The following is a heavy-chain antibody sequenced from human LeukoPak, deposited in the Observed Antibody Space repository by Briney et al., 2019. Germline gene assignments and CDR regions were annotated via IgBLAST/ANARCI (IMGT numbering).Heavy chain of an antibody. CDR3: ARDATDAAFTPMNDY. CDR2: TSAYNGNT. D-gene: IGHD2-15*01. CDR1: GYTFTSYG. V-gene: IGHV1-18*01. J-gene: IGHJ4*02. Sequence: ASVEVSCKASGYTFTSYGISWVRQAPGQGLEWMGWTSAYNGNTIYAQKLRGRVTLIIDRSTSTVYMELRSLRSDDTAVYYCARDATDAAFTPMNDYWGQGTLVTVSS.